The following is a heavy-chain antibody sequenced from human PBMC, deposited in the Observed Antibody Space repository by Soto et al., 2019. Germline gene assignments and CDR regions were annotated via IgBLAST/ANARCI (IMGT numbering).Heavy chain of an antibody. CDR1: GFTFSNAW. D-gene: IGHD3-3*01. J-gene: IGHJ6*02. V-gene: IGHV3-49*04. Sequence: PGGSLRLSCAASGFTFSNAWMSWVRQAPGKGLEWVGFIRSKAYGGTTEYAASVKGRFTISRDDSKSIAYLQMNSLKTEDTAVYYCTRHEDYDFWSGYYPYYYYYGMDVWGQGTTVTVSS. CDR3: TRHEDYDFWSGYYPYYYYYGMDV. CDR2: IRSKAYGGTT.